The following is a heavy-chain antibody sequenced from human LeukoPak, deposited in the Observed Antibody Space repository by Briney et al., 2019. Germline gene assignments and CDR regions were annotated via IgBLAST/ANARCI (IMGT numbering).Heavy chain of an antibody. V-gene: IGHV3-23*01. CDR1: GLTFSSYA. J-gene: IGHJ4*02. Sequence: GGSLRLSCAASGLTFSSYAMSWVRQAPGKGLEWVSSISDSGGSTYYADSVKGRFTISRDNSKNTLYLQMNSLRAEDTAVYYCAKDRQYDFWSGYSDYWGQGTLVTVSS. D-gene: IGHD3-3*01. CDR2: ISDSGGST. CDR3: AKDRQYDFWSGYSDY.